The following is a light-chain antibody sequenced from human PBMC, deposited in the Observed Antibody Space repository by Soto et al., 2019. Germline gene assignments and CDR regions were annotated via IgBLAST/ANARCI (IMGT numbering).Light chain of an antibody. J-gene: IGLJ1*01. Sequence: SYELTQPPSVSVAPGQTARITCGGNNIGSESVNWYQQKPGQAPVLVVYDDSVRPSGIPERFSGSNSGNTATLTISRVEAGDEADYYCQVWDSSSDRPGVFGTGTKLTVL. CDR3: QVWDSSSDRPGV. V-gene: IGLV3-21*02. CDR1: NIGSES. CDR2: DDS.